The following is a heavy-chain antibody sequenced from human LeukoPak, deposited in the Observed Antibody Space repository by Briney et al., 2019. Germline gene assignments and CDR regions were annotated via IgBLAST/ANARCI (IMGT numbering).Heavy chain of an antibody. Sequence: ASVKVSCKASGYTFTGYYMHWVRQAPGQGLEWMGWINPNSGGTNYAQNFQGWVTMTRNTSISTAYMELSSLRSEDTAVYYCARGPVYCSSTSCHNYYYYSMDVWGQGTTVTVSS. J-gene: IGHJ6*02. V-gene: IGHV1-2*04. D-gene: IGHD2-2*02. CDR1: GYTFTGYY. CDR3: ARGPVYCSSTSCHNYYYYSMDV. CDR2: INPNSGGT.